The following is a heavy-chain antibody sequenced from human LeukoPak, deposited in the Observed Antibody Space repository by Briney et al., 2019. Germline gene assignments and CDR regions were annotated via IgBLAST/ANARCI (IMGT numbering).Heavy chain of an antibody. Sequence: KPSETLSLTCTVSGGSISSSSYYWGWIRQPPGKGLEWIGSIYYSGSTYYNPSLKSRVTISVDTSKNQFSLELSSVTAADTAVYYCARVGGSYFHYYYYMDVWGKGTTVTVSS. V-gene: IGHV4-39*07. J-gene: IGHJ6*03. D-gene: IGHD1-26*01. CDR1: GGSISSSSYY. CDR2: IYYSGST. CDR3: ARVGGSYFHYYYYMDV.